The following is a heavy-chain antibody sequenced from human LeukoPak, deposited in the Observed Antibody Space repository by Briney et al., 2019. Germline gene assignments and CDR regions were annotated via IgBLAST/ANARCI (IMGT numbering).Heavy chain of an antibody. CDR1: GFSFSSYA. Sequence: GGSLRLSCAASGFSFSSYAMSWVRQAPGKGLEWVSAISGSGGTTHYADSVKGRFTISRDRSKNTLYLQMHSLRAEDTAVYYCAKDAFCTSTNCYASYFDYWGQGTLVTVSS. D-gene: IGHD2-2*01. CDR3: AKDAFCTSTNCYASYFDY. J-gene: IGHJ4*02. CDR2: ISGSGGTT. V-gene: IGHV3-23*01.